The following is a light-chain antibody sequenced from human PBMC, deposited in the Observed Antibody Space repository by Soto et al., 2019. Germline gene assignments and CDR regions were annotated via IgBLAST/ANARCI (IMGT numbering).Light chain of an antibody. CDR1: QTVTSNY. CDR2: ATS. V-gene: IGKV3-20*01. Sequence: DIVLRQSPGILSLSPGEGATLSCWARQTVTSNYFAWYQQRPGQAPRLLIYATSQRATGIPDRFSGSGSGTAFTLTITRLHPVDFAVYYCQQNGVSRWPFGQGTKVEIK. J-gene: IGKJ1*01. CDR3: QQNGVSRWP.